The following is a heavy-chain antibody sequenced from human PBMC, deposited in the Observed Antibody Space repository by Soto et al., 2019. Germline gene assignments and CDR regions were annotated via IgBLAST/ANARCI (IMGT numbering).Heavy chain of an antibody. V-gene: IGHV3-30-3*01. CDR2: ISYDESNK. Sequence: QVQLVESGGGVVQPGRSLRLSCAASGFTFSSYAMHWVRQAPGKGLEWVAFISYDESNKFYADSVKGRFTMSRDNSKNTLYMQMTSMRVEYTAVYYCARVRGSSWYEGAVDSWGQGTRVTVSS. CDR1: GFTFSSYA. CDR3: ARVRGSSWYEGAVDS. J-gene: IGHJ3*02. D-gene: IGHD6-13*01.